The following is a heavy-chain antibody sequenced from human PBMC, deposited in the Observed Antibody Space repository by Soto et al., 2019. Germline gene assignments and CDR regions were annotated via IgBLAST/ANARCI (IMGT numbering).Heavy chain of an antibody. CDR2: IYYSGST. CDR1: GGSISSYY. V-gene: IGHV4-59*01. CDR3: ARDSGSAWNPGA. J-gene: IGHJ5*02. Sequence: QVQLQESGPGLVKPSETLSLTCTVSGGSISSYYWSWIRQPPGKGLEWIGYIYYSGSTNYNPSLKSRVTLSVATSKHQFSLNLSAVTAADTAVYYCARDSGSAWNPGAWGQGTLVPVSS. D-gene: IGHD3-10*01.